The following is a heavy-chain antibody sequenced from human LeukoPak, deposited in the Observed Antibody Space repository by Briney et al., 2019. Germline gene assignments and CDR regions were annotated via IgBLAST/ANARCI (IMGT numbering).Heavy chain of an antibody. CDR1: GSSLSDHYS. CDR3: ARHNYYHFWSTLNWFDP. J-gene: IGHJ5*02. D-gene: IGHD3-3*01. CDR2: DYHSGST. Sequence: PLETLSLTRPLCGSSLSDHYSWARIRRHPGKGLEWIGIDYHSGSTYYNPSLKSRVTLSVDTSNNHFSLKLRSVTAADTAVYYCARHNYYHFWSTLNWFDPWGQGTLVTVSS. V-gene: IGHV4-38-2*01.